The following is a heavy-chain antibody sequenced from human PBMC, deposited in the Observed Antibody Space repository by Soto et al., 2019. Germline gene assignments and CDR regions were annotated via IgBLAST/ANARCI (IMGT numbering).Heavy chain of an antibody. CDR3: ARDIVVVPAAPDYYHYYGMDV. CDR1: GYTFTSYA. Sequence: ASVKVSCKASGYTFTSYAMHWVRQAPGQRLEWMGWINAGNGNTKYSQKFQGRVTITRDTSASTAYMELSSLRSEDTAVYYCARDIVVVPAAPDYYHYYGMDVWGQGTTVTVSS. J-gene: IGHJ6*02. CDR2: INAGNGNT. D-gene: IGHD2-2*01. V-gene: IGHV1-3*01.